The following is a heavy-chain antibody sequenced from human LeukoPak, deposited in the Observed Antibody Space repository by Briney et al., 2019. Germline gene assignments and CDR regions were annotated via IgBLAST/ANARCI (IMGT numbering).Heavy chain of an antibody. CDR1: GYTFTGYY. D-gene: IGHD3-16*02. J-gene: IGHJ3*02. Sequence: ASVKVSCMTSGYTFTGYYIQWVRQAPGQGLEWMGYINPTSGGTNYAQEFQGRVTMTRDTSISTAYMELSRLTSDDTAVYYCARGEMIMFGGVIVISTFDIWGQGTMVTVS. CDR2: INPTSGGT. V-gene: IGHV1-2*02. CDR3: ARGEMIMFGGVIVISTFDI.